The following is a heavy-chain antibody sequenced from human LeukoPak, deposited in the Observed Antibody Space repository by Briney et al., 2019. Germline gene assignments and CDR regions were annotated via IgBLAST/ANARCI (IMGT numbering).Heavy chain of an antibody. V-gene: IGHV3-48*01. CDR3: ARDTSGSLNTGYYYYYYYMDV. Sequence: GGSLRLSCAASGFTFSSYSMNWVRQAPGKGLEWVSYISSSSSTIYYADSVKGRFTISRDNAKNSLYLQMNSLRAEDTAVYYCARDTSGSLNTGYYYYYYYMDVWGKGTTVTVSS. D-gene: IGHD3-10*01. CDR1: GFTFSSYS. CDR2: ISSSSSTI. J-gene: IGHJ6*03.